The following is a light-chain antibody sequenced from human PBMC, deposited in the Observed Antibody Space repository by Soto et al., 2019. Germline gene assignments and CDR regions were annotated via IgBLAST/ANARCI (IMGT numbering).Light chain of an antibody. V-gene: IGKV3-20*01. CDR1: QSVSSSY. J-gene: IGKJ1*01. CDR2: GXX. CDR3: QQYGSSPTWT. Sequence: EMVMTQSPATLSVSLGGRATLSCRASQSVSSSYLAWYQQKPGQAPRLLIYGXXSRATGIPDRVSGSGSGTDFTVTIIRLGPEDFAVYYFQQYGSSPTWTVGQGTKVDIK.